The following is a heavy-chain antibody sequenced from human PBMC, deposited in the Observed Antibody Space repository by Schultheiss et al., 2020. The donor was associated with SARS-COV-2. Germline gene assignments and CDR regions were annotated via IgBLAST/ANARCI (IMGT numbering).Heavy chain of an antibody. D-gene: IGHD6-13*01. CDR2: ISSSSSTI. V-gene: IGHV3-48*01. CDR3: ARERAYSRVFDY. J-gene: IGHJ4*02. CDR1: GFTFSSYG. Sequence: GGSLRLSCAASGFTFSSYGMHWVRQAPGKGLEWVSSISSSSSTIYYADSVKGRFTISRDNAKNSLYLQMNSLRAEDTAVYYCARERAYSRVFDYWGQGTLVTVSS.